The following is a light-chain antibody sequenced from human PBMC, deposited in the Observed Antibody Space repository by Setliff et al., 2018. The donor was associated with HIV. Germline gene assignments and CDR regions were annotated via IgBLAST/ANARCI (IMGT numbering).Light chain of an antibody. Sequence: QSALTQPASVSGSPGQSITISCTGTSSDVGGYNYVSWYQQHPGKAPKLMIYDVSNRPSGVSNRFSGSKSGNTASLTISGLQAEDEADYYCSSYTSSSALYVFRTGTKGTVL. V-gene: IGLV2-14*03. CDR2: DVS. CDR1: SSDVGGYNY. J-gene: IGLJ1*01. CDR3: SSYTSSSALYV.